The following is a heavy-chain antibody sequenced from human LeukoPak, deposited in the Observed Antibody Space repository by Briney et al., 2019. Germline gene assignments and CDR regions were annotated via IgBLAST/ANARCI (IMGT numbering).Heavy chain of an antibody. D-gene: IGHD5-18*01. J-gene: IGHJ5*02. CDR2: IYISGST. V-gene: IGHV4-61*02. CDR1: GGSISSGSYY. Sequence: SVTLSLTCTVSGGSISSGSYYWSWIRQPAGKGLEWIGRIYISGSTNYDPSLKSRVTISVDTSKNQFSLKLSSVTAADTAVYYCARRPTNYPGDTAMETWGQGTLVTVSS. CDR3: ARRPTNYPGDTAMET.